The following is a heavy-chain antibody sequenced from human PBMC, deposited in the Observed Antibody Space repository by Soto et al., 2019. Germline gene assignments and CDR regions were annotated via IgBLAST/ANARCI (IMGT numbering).Heavy chain of an antibody. D-gene: IGHD2-2*01. J-gene: IGHJ6*02. V-gene: IGHV1-69*13. CDR1: GGTFSSYA. CDR2: IIPIFGTA. CDR3: ARSDIVVVPADYYYGMDV. Sequence: ASVKVSCKASGGTFSSYAISWVRQAPGQGLEWMGGIIPIFGTANYAQKFQGRVTITADESTSTAYMELSSLRSEDTAVYYCARSDIVVVPADYYYGMDVWGQGTTVTVSS.